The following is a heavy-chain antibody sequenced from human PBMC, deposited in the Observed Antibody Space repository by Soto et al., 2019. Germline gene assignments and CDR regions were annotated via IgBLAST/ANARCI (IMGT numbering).Heavy chain of an antibody. V-gene: IGHV6-1*01. CDR1: GDSVSSNSAT. CDR2: TYYRSKWYN. CDR3: ASENGAAAQAHYYFGMDV. Sequence: SQTLSLTCAISGDSVSSNSATWSWIRQSPSRGLEWLGRTYYRSKWYNDYAVSVKSRLTINPDTSKNQFSLQLNSVTPDDTAVYYCASENGAAAQAHYYFGMDVWGQGTTVTVSS. J-gene: IGHJ6*02. D-gene: IGHD2-2*01.